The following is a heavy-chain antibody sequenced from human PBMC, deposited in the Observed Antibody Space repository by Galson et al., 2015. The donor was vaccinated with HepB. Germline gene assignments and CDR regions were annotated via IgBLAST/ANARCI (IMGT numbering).Heavy chain of an antibody. CDR1: GSSFSSHG. CDR2: IWFDGSKD. J-gene: IGHJ4*02. CDR3: ARYYGDYRAFDY. V-gene: IGHV3-33*01. D-gene: IGHD4-17*01. Sequence: SLRLSCAASGSSFSSHGMHWVRQAPGKGPEWVALIWFDGSKDSYADSVKGRFTISRDNSNNMLYLQMNNLRVEDTAVYYCARYYGDYRAFDYWGQGTLVSVSS.